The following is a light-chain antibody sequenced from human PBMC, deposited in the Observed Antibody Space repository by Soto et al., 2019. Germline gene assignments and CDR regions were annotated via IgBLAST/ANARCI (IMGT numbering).Light chain of an antibody. Sequence: EIVMTQSPATLSVSPGERATLSCRASQSVSSKLAWYQQKPGQAPRLLIHGASTRATGIPARFSGSGSGTDFTLTISSLEPEDFAVYYCQQRSNWPRTFGQGTKVDIK. J-gene: IGKJ1*01. V-gene: IGKV3-11*01. CDR2: GAS. CDR1: QSVSSK. CDR3: QQRSNWPRT.